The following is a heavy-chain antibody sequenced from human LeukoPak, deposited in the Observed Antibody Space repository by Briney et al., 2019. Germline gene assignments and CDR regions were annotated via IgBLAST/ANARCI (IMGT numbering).Heavy chain of an antibody. CDR1: GYTFTSYG. Sequence: GASVKVSCKTSGYTFTSYGLTWVRQATGQGLEWMGWMNPNSGNTGYAQKFQGRVTMTRNTSISTAYMELSSLRSEDTAVYYCARGLFLAPFDYWGQGTLVTVSS. J-gene: IGHJ4*02. CDR2: MNPNSGNT. CDR3: ARGLFLAPFDY. V-gene: IGHV1-8*02. D-gene: IGHD2/OR15-2a*01.